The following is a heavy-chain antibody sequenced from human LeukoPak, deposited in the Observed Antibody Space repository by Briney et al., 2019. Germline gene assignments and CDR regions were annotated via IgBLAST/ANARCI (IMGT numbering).Heavy chain of an antibody. CDR1: GYTFTSYA. CDR3: SLGIAVADSLRDY. D-gene: IGHD6-19*01. J-gene: IGHJ4*02. Sequence: ASVKVSCKASGYTFTSYAMNWVRQAPGQGLEWMGWINTNTGNPTYAQGFTGRFVFSLDTSVSTAYLQISTLKAEDTAVYYCSLGIAVADSLRDYWGQGTLVTVSS. V-gene: IGHV7-4-1*02. CDR2: INTNTGNP.